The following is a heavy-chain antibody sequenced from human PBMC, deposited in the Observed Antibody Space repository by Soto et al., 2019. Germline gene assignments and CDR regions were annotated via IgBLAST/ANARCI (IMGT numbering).Heavy chain of an antibody. CDR2: IWYDGSNK. V-gene: IGHV3-33*07. D-gene: IGHD1-20*01. Sequence: PGGSLRLSCAASGFPFGENAMSWVRQAPGKGLEWVAVIWYDGSNKYYADSVKGRFTISRDNSKNTLYLQMNSLRAEDTAVYYCARDQITGTTDYYYYGMDVWGQGTTVTVS. CDR3: ARDQITGTTDYYYYGMDV. J-gene: IGHJ6*02. CDR1: GFPFGENA.